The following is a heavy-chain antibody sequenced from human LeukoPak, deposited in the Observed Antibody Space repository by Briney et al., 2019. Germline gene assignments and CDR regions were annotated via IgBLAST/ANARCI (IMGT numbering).Heavy chain of an antibody. CDR3: AKTILWFADPYYFDY. D-gene: IGHD3-10*01. CDR2: ISCSGDRT. Sequence: GGSLRLSCAASGFTFSSYAMSWVRQAPGKGLGLVSTISCSGDRTYYADSVKGRFTISRDNSKNTLYLQMNSLRAEDTAVYYCAKTILWFADPYYFDYWGQGTLVTVSS. V-gene: IGHV3-23*01. J-gene: IGHJ4*02. CDR1: GFTFSSYA.